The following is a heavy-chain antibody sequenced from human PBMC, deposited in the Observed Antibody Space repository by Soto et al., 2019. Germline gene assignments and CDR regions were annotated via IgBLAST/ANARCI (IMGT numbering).Heavy chain of an antibody. V-gene: IGHV3-64D*06. CDR3: VKASGYSSGWSGY. D-gene: IGHD6-19*01. Sequence: GGSLRLSXSASGFTFSSYAMHWVRQAPGKGLEYVSAISSNGGSTYYADSGKGRCTISRDNSKNTLYLQMSSLRAEDTAVYYCVKASGYSSGWSGYWGQGTLVTVSS. CDR1: GFTFSSYA. CDR2: ISSNGGST. J-gene: IGHJ4*02.